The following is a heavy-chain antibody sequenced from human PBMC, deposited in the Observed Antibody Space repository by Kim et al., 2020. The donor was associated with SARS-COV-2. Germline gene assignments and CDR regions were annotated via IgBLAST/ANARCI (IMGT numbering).Heavy chain of an antibody. CDR2: IRSKLYGGTT. Sequence: GGSLRLSCTGSGFTFGGYSMSWFRQAPGKGLEWVGFIRSKLYGGTTQYAASMRARFTVSRDDSKSIAYLQMNSLKTEDTAVYYCARGSLFGELLYPSDYWGQGTLVTVSS. J-gene: IGHJ4*02. CDR3: ARGSLFGELLYPSDY. CDR1: GFTFGGYS. V-gene: IGHV3-49*03. D-gene: IGHD3-10*02.